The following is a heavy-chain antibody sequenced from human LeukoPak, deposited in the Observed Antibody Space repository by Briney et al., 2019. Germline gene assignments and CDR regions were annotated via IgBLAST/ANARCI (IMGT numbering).Heavy chain of an antibody. CDR3: ARDLRAVLLWFGESAGNAFDI. D-gene: IGHD3-10*01. V-gene: IGHV3-7*01. Sequence: PGGSLRLSCVASGFTFSSYWMSWVRQAPGKGLEWVANIKQDGSEKYYVDSVKGRFTISRDNAKNSLYLQMNSLRAEDTAVYYCARDLRAVLLWFGESAGNAFDIWGQGTMVTVSS. J-gene: IGHJ3*02. CDR2: IKQDGSEK. CDR1: GFTFSSYW.